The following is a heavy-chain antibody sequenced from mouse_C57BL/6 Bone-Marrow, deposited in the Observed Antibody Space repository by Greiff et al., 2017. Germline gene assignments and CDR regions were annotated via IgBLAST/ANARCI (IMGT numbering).Heavy chain of an antibody. J-gene: IGHJ1*03. Sequence: VQLKQSGPVLVKPGASVKMSCKASGYTFTDYYMNWVKQSHGKSLEWIGVINPYNGGTSYNQKVKGKATLTVDKSSSTAYMERNSLTSEDSAVYYCAREYYYGSFYWYFDVWGTGTTVTVSS. D-gene: IGHD1-1*01. V-gene: IGHV1-19*01. CDR1: GYTFTDYY. CDR2: INPYNGGT. CDR3: AREYYYGSFYWYFDV.